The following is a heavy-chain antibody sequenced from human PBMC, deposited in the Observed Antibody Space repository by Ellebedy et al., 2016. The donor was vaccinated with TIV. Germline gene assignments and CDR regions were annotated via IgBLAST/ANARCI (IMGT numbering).Heavy chain of an antibody. V-gene: IGHV1-18*01. D-gene: IGHD6-13*01. CDR1: GYTFTSYG. CDR3: ATTPEITAGTWYFDL. Sequence: ASVKVSXXASGYTFTSYGISWVRQAPGQGLEWMGWISAYNGNTNYAQKLQGRVTMTTDTSTSTAYMELRSLRSDDTAVYYCATTPEITAGTWYFDLWGRGTLVTVSS. J-gene: IGHJ2*01. CDR2: ISAYNGNT.